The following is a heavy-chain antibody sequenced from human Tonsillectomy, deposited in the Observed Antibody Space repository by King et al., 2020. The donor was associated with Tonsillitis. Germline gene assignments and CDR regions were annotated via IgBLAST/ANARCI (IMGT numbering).Heavy chain of an antibody. Sequence: LVESGGGLVKPGGSLRLSCAASGFTFTDAYMNWVRQAPGKGLEWVGRIKSNTDGGTTEYAAPVKRRFSIPRDDSKSTLYLQMNSLKIEDTAFYYCQSGSIWGIHYWGQGALVTVSS. D-gene: IGHD3-16*01. CDR1: GFTFTDAY. V-gene: IGHV3-15*07. CDR2: IKSNTDGGTT. J-gene: IGHJ4*02. CDR3: QSGSIWGIHY.